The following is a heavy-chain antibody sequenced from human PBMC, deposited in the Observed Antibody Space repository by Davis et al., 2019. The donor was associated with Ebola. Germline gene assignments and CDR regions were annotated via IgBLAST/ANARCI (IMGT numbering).Heavy chain of an antibody. CDR3: VKDEERWLQSPIFDY. V-gene: IGHV3-64D*08. J-gene: IGHJ4*02. D-gene: IGHD5-24*01. Sequence: PGGSLRLSCSASGFTFSSYAMHWVRQAPGKGLEYVSAISSNGGSTYYADSVKGRFTISRDNSKNTLYLQMSSLRAEDTAVYYCVKDEERWLQSPIFDYWGQGTLVTVSS. CDR2: ISSNGGST. CDR1: GFTFSSYA.